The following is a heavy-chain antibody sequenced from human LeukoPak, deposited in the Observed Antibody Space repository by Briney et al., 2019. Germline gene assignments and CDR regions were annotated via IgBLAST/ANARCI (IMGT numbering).Heavy chain of an antibody. CDR3: GTYSINNAREFQY. V-gene: IGHV3-23*01. CDR2: ISGEGDTT. J-gene: IGHJ1*01. CDR1: GFTLTTYA. D-gene: IGHD4-11*01. Sequence: PGGSLRLSCAASGFTLTTYAMTWVRQAPGKGLEWVSAISGEGDTTYYADSVRGRFTVSKDNSENTLYLQMNSLRVDDTAVYYCGTYSINNAREFQYWGQGTLVTVPS.